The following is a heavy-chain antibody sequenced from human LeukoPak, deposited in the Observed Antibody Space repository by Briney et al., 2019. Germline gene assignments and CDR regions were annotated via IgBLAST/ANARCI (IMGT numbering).Heavy chain of an antibody. CDR1: GYTFTGYY. Sequence: GASVKVSCKASGYTFTGYYMHWVRQAPGQGLEWMGWINPNSGGTNYAQKFQGRVTISADESTNTAYMELSGLTSEDTAIYYCVRDRNDFGDYGRDTWGQGALVTVSS. V-gene: IGHV1-2*02. CDR2: INPNSGGT. J-gene: IGHJ4*02. D-gene: IGHD4-17*01. CDR3: VRDRNDFGDYGRDT.